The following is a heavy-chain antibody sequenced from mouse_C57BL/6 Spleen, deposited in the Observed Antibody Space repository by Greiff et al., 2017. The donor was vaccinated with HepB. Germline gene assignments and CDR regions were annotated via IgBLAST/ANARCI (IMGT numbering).Heavy chain of an antibody. V-gene: IGHV5-9*01. CDR2: ISGGGGNT. D-gene: IGHD1-1*01. CDR1: GFTFSSYT. CDR3: ARHEVLLHYFDY. Sequence: EVKLMESGGGLVKPGGSLKLSCAASGFTFSSYTMSWVRQTPEKRLEWVATISGGGGNTYYPDSVKGRFTISRDNAKNTLYLQMSSLRSEDTALYYCARHEVLLHYFDYWGQGTTLTVSS. J-gene: IGHJ2*01.